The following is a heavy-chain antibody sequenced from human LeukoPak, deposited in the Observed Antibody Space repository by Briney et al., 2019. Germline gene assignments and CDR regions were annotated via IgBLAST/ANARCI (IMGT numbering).Heavy chain of an antibody. CDR2: INPNSGGT. J-gene: IGHJ4*02. D-gene: IGHD6-19*01. Sequence: GASVKVSCKASGYIFTGYYMHWVRQAPGQGIEWMGWINPNSGGTNYAQKFQGRVTMTRDTSISTAYMELSRLRSDDTAVYYCARESGFSGYSSGWGQGTLVTVSS. V-gene: IGHV1-2*02. CDR3: ARESGFSGYSSG. CDR1: GYIFTGYY.